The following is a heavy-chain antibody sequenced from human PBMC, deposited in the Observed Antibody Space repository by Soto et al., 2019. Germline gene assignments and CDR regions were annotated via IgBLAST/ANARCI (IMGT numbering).Heavy chain of an antibody. CDR2: IWYDGSNK. CDR3: ARDGYSSGWYLPYYYYGMDV. J-gene: IGHJ6*02. CDR1: GFTFSSYG. Sequence: QVQLVESGGGVVQPGRSLRLSCAASGFTFSSYGMHWVRQAPGKGLEWVAVIWYDGSNKYYADSVKGRFTISRDNSKNTLYLQMNSLRAEDTAVYYCARDGYSSGWYLPYYYYGMDVWGQGTTVTVSS. D-gene: IGHD6-19*01. V-gene: IGHV3-33*01.